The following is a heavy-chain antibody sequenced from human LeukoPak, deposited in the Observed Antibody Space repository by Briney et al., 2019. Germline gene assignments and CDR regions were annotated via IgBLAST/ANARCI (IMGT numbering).Heavy chain of an antibody. J-gene: IGHJ4*02. Sequence: PSETLSLTCTVSGGSISSYYWSWIRQPPGKGLEWIGEINHSGSTNYNPSLKSRVTISVDTSKNQFSLKLSSVTAADTAVYYCAREGVDTNYYYDSSGYFDYWGQGTLVTVSS. V-gene: IGHV4-34*01. CDR2: INHSGST. D-gene: IGHD3-22*01. CDR3: AREGVDTNYYYDSSGYFDY. CDR1: GGSISSYY.